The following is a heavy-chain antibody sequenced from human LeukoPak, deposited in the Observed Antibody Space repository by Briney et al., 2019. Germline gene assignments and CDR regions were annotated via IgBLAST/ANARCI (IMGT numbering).Heavy chain of an antibody. CDR2: IYSGGST. CDR3: ARDIHHGCNWGFDY. J-gene: IGHJ4*02. V-gene: IGHV3-53*01. D-gene: IGHD4-23*01. Sequence: GGTLRLSCAASGFTVSSNYMSWVRQAPGKGLEWVSVIYSGGSTYYADSVKGRFTISRDNSKNTLYLQMNSLRAEDTAVYYCARDIHHGCNWGFDYWGQGTLVTVSS. CDR1: GFTVSSNY.